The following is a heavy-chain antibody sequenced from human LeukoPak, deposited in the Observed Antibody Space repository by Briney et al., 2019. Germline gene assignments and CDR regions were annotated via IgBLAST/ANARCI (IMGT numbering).Heavy chain of an antibody. Sequence: GASVKVSCKASGYTFTSYYMHWVRQAPGQGLEWMGGFDPEDGETIYAQKFQGRVTMTEDTSTDTAYMELSSLRSEDTAVYYCAAWELPGSNWFDPWGQGTLVTVSS. CDR2: FDPEDGET. D-gene: IGHD1-26*01. J-gene: IGHJ5*02. CDR3: AAWELPGSNWFDP. V-gene: IGHV1-24*01. CDR1: GYTFTSYY.